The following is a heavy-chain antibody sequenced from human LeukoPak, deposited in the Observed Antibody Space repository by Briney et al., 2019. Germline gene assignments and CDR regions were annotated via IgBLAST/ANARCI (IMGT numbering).Heavy chain of an antibody. J-gene: IGHJ4*02. V-gene: IGHV3-21*01. CDR2: ISSSSSYI. CDR3: ARDPPYSSSSAYDY. Sequence: KAGGSLRLSCAASGFTFSSYSMNWVRQAPGKGLEWVSSISSSSSYIYYADSVKGRFTISRDNAKNSLYLQMNSLRAEDTAVYYCARDPPYSSSSAYDYWGQGTLATVSS. CDR1: GFTFSSYS. D-gene: IGHD6-6*01.